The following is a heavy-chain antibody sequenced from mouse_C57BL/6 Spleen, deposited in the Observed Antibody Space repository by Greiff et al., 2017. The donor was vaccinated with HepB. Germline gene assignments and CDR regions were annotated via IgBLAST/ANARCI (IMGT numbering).Heavy chain of an antibody. CDR2: ISDGGSYT. J-gene: IGHJ2*01. Sequence: EVMLVESGGGLVKPGGSLKLSCAASGFTFSSYAMSWVRQTPEKRLEWVATISDGGSYTYYPDNVKGRFTISRDNAKNNLYLQMSHLKSEDTAMYYCARGLLYGSYYFDYWGQGTTLTVSS. D-gene: IGHD2-12*01. CDR1: GFTFSSYA. CDR3: ARGLLYGSYYFDY. V-gene: IGHV5-4*03.